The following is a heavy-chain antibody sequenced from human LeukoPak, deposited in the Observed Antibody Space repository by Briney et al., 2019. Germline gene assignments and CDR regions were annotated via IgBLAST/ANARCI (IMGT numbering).Heavy chain of an antibody. D-gene: IGHD3-10*01. CDR3: ARDRLKNMVRGVTLTYYYYGMDV. CDR2: IYSSGST. Sequence: PGGSLRLSCAASGFTVSSNYMSWVRQAPGKGLEWVSGIYSSGSTYYADSVKGRFTISRDNSKNTLYLQMNSLRAEDTAVYYCARDRLKNMVRGVTLTYYYYGMDVWGQGTTVTVSS. CDR1: GFTVSSNY. J-gene: IGHJ6*02. V-gene: IGHV3-66*01.